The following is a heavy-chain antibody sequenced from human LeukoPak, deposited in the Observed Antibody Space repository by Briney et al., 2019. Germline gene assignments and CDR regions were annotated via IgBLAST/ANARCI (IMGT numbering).Heavy chain of an antibody. CDR2: IDPSDSYT. D-gene: IGHD5-12*01. Sequence: GESLRISCKGSGYSFTSYWISWVRQMPGKGLEWMGRIDPSDSYTNYSPSFQGHVTITAAKSISTAYLQWSSLKASDTAMYYCARHGVYSGYDPIWGLAAANYWGQGTLVTVSS. CDR1: GYSFTSYW. CDR3: ARHGVYSGYDPIWGLAAANY. J-gene: IGHJ4*02. V-gene: IGHV5-10-1*01.